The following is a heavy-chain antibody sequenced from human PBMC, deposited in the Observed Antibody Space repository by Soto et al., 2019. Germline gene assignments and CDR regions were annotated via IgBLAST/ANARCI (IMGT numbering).Heavy chain of an antibody. CDR2: IYYTGRT. V-gene: IGHV4-31*03. D-gene: IGHD3-16*02. CDR1: GGSIVGGYY. CDR3: ARPMRLGELSLGY. J-gene: IGHJ4*02. Sequence: QVQLQESGPGLVKPSETLSLTCSVSGGSIVGGYYWSWTRQYPGKGLEWIGYIYYTGRTYYNPSLKGRIAISVDTSKNQFSLKLSSVTAADTAMYYCARPMRLGELSLGYWGQGILVTVSS.